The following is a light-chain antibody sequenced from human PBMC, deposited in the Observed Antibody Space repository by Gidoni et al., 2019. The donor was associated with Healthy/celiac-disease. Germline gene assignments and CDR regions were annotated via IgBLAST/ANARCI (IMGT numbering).Light chain of an antibody. CDR2: AAS. J-gene: IGKJ1*01. V-gene: IGKV1-39*01. CDR3: RQGYSTPLT. CDR1: QGISSY. Sequence: DIQMTQSPSSLSASVGDRVTITCRASQGISSYLNWYQQKPGKAPKLLIYAASSLQSGVPSRFSGSGSGTDFTLTISSLQPEDFRPYYCRQGYSTPLTFXQXTRVEIK.